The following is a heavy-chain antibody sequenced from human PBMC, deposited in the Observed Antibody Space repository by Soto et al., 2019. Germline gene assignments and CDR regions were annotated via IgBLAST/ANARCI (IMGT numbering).Heavy chain of an antibody. CDR3: AGLYPNESSGYLLDF. J-gene: IGHJ4*02. D-gene: IGHD3-22*01. CDR2: IYYLGNT. V-gene: IGHV4-39*01. Sequence: PVRSSCRSRGWTRHPQGKGLEWVGSIYYLGNTYYNPSLGSRVTISVDTSKNQFSLKLRSVTAADTAVFYCAGLYPNESSGYLLDFWGQGALV. CDR1: PVRSSCRS.